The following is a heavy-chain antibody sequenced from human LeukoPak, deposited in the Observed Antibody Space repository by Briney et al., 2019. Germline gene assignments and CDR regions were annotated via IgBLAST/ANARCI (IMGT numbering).Heavy chain of an antibody. V-gene: IGHV4-39*01. Sequence: SETLSLTCTVSGVSISSSSYSWGWIRQPPGKGLEWIGSIYYSGRTYYNPSLKSRVTISVDTSKNQFSLKLSSVTAADTAVYYCARSGIYGSGSYYPKYTVWRGDFGNELWGQGTLVTVSS. J-gene: IGHJ4*02. CDR2: IYYSGRT. D-gene: IGHD3-10*01. CDR3: ARSGIYGSGSYYPKYTVWRGDFGNEL. CDR1: GVSISSSSYS.